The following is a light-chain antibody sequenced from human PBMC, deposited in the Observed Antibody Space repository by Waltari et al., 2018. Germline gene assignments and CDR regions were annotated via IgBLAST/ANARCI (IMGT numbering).Light chain of an antibody. CDR2: RSS. J-gene: IGLJ1*01. CDR1: SSNIGTNS. Sequence: QSVLPQPPSASGTPGQPATISCSGSSSNIGTNSVNWYQQFPGQAPKLLIYRSSDRPSGVPERFSGSSSGPSASLAISGLQSEDEAEYYCATWDDTLDIYVFGAGTRLTVL. V-gene: IGLV1-44*01. CDR3: ATWDDTLDIYV.